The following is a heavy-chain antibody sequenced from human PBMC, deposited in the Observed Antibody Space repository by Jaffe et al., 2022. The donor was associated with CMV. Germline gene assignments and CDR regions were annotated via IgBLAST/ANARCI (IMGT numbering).Heavy chain of an antibody. D-gene: IGHD2-15*01. Sequence: QLQLQESGPGLVKPSETLSLTCTVSGGSISSSSYYWGWIRQPPGKGLEWIGSIYYSGSTYYNPSLKSRVTISVDTSKNQFSLKLSSVTAADTAVYYCASGCSGGSCYRGGHYYYYMDVWGKGTTVTVSS. J-gene: IGHJ6*03. CDR2: IYYSGST. CDR1: GGSISSSSYY. CDR3: ASGCSGGSCYRGGHYYYYMDV. V-gene: IGHV4-39*01.